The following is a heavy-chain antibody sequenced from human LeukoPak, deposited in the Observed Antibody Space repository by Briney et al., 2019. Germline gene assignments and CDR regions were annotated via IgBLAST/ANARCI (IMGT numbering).Heavy chain of an antibody. CDR1: GYTISSSSYY. CDR2: IYHSGST. CDR3: ASPKHWYFDL. Sequence: PSETLSLTCTVSGYTISSSSYYWGWIRQPPGKGLEWIGSIYHSGSTYYNPSLKSRVTISVDTSKNQFSLKLSSVTGADTAVYYCASPKHWYFDLWGRGTLVTVSS. J-gene: IGHJ2*01. V-gene: IGHV4-39*01.